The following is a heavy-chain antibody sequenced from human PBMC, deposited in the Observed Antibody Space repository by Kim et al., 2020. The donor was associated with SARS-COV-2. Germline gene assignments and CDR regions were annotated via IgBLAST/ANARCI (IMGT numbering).Heavy chain of an antibody. J-gene: IGHJ4*02. V-gene: IGHV1-3*01. CDR2: IYAANGNT. CDR3: ARDEAD. CDR1: GYTFTNIK. D-gene: IGHD6-13*01. Sequence: ASVKVSCKASGYTFTNIKIHWVRQAPGQGLEWMGWIYAANGNTIYSEKFQDRITITTDTSASTAYLELGILRSEDTAVYYCARDEADWGQGTLVTVSS.